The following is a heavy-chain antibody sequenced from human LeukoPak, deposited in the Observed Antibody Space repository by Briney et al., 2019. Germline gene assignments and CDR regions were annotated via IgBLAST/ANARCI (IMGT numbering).Heavy chain of an antibody. J-gene: IGHJ6*03. CDR2: IYTSGST. V-gene: IGHV4-61*02. Sequence: SQTLSLTCTVSGGSISSGSYYWSWIRQPAGKGLEWIGRIYTSGSTNYNPSLKSRVTISVDTSKNQFSLKLSSVTAADTAVYYCARAAYYYYYYYMDVWGKGTTVTVSS. CDR3: ARAAYYYYYYYMDV. CDR1: GGSISSGSYY.